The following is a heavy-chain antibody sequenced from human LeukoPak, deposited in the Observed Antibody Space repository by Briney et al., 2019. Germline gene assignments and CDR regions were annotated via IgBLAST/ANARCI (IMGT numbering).Heavy chain of an antibody. CDR3: ARAGGTYYGIAFDI. Sequence: GGSLRLSCAASGFTFSSSWMSWFRQAPGKGLEWVANIKQDGSEKYYVASVKGRFTIARDNAKNSLYLQMNSLRAEDTAVYYCARAGGTYYGIAFDIWGQGTMVTVSS. V-gene: IGHV3-7*01. D-gene: IGHD1-26*01. CDR1: GFTFSSSW. J-gene: IGHJ3*02. CDR2: IKQDGSEK.